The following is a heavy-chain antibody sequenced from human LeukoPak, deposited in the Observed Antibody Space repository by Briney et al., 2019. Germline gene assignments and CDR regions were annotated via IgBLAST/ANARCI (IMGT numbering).Heavy chain of an antibody. V-gene: IGHV1-2*02. D-gene: IGHD3-16*02. CDR1: GYTFTGYY. Sequence: ASVKVSCKASGYTFTGYYLHWVRQAPGQGLEWMGWINPNSGGTKYAQKFQGRVTMTRDTSISTAYMELSRLRSDDTAVYYCARSIMITFGGVIGLDYWGQGTLVTVSS. CDR2: INPNSGGT. J-gene: IGHJ4*02. CDR3: ARSIMITFGGVIGLDY.